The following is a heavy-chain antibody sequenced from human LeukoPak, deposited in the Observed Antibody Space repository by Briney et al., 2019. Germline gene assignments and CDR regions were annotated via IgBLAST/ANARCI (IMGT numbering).Heavy chain of an antibody. J-gene: IGHJ4*02. CDR2: ISSGGNTI. CDR3: AREGTAMVSFDY. V-gene: IGHV3-48*03. Sequence: PGGSLRLSCAASGFTFSSYEMNWVRQAPGKGLEWVSCISSGGNTIYYADSVKGRFTISRDNAKNSLYLQMNSLRAEDTAVYYCAREGTAMVSFDYWGQGTLVTVSS. CDR1: GFTFSSYE. D-gene: IGHD5-18*01.